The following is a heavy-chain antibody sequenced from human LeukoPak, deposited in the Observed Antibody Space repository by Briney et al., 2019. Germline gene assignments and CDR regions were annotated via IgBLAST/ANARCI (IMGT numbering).Heavy chain of an antibody. Sequence: SVKVSCKASGGTFSSYAFSWVRQAPGQGLEWMGGIIPIFGTANYAQKFQGRVTITADESTSTAYMELSSLRSEDTAVYYCATSITGTTGASWYYYYGMDVWGKGTTVTVSS. J-gene: IGHJ6*04. V-gene: IGHV1-69*13. D-gene: IGHD1-20*01. CDR2: IIPIFGTA. CDR3: ATSITGTTGASWYYYYGMDV. CDR1: GGTFSSYA.